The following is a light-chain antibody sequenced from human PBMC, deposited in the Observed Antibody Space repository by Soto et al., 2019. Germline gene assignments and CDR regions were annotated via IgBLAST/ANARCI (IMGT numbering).Light chain of an antibody. CDR3: QQYSDNWT. CDR1: QSISNW. V-gene: IGKV1-5*03. CDR2: KAS. J-gene: IGKJ1*01. Sequence: DIQMTQSPSTLSASVGDRVTITCRASQSISNWLAWYQQKPGKAPNLLIYKASTLQSGVPSRFSGSVSGTEFTLSISSLQPDDSATYYCQQYSDNWTFGQGTNGEIK.